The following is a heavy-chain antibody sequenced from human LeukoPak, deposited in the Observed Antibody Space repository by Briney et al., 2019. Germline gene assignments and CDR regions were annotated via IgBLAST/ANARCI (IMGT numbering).Heavy chain of an antibody. CDR3: AWAYDSSGYYPGY. CDR1: GYSFTSYA. D-gene: IGHD3-22*01. V-gene: IGHV1-3*01. Sequence: ASVKVSCKASGYSFTSYAIHWVRQAPGQRLEWMGWINAGNGNTKYSQMFQGRVTITRDTSANTVYMELSSLRSEDTAVYFCAWAYDSSGYYPGYWGQGTLVTVSS. CDR2: INAGNGNT. J-gene: IGHJ4*02.